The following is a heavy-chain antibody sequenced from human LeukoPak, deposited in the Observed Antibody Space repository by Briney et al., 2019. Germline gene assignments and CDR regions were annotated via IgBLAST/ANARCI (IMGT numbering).Heavy chain of an antibody. V-gene: IGHV1-69*13. CDR3: ARARTSGSWHHYDH. CDR1: GGTFSNYT. CDR2: IIPMFGTV. J-gene: IGHJ4*02. D-gene: IGHD1-7*01. Sequence: SVKVSCKASGGTFSNYTISWVRQAPGQGLEWMGGIIPMFGTVNYAQKFQGSVTITADESTSTAYMELSSLRSEDTAVYYCARARTSGSWHHYDHWGQGTLVTVSS.